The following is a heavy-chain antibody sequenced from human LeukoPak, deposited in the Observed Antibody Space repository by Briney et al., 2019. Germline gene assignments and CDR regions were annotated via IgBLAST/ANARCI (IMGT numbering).Heavy chain of an antibody. D-gene: IGHD4-23*01. CDR3: ATSLRTGGISDY. V-gene: IGHV3-21*01. Sequence: TGGSLRLSCAASGFTFSSFNMNWVRKAPGKGLEWVSSISSSGSYIYYADSVKGRFTISGDNAKNSLYLQMNSLRAEDTAVYYCATSLRTGGISDYWGQGTLVTVSS. CDR2: ISSSGSYI. J-gene: IGHJ4*02. CDR1: GFTFSSFN.